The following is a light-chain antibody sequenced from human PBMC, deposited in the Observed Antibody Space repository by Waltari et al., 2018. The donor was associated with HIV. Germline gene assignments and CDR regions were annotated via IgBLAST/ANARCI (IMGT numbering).Light chain of an antibody. CDR3: AAWDDSLSGLVV. V-gene: IGLV1-44*01. J-gene: IGLJ2*01. Sequence: QSVLTQPPSASGTPGQRVTISCSGSSSNIGSNTVNWYQQLPGTAPRLLIDSNNQRPSGVPDRFSGSKSGTSASRAISGLQSEDEADYYCAAWDDSLSGLVVFGGGTKLTVL. CDR2: SNN. CDR1: SSNIGSNT.